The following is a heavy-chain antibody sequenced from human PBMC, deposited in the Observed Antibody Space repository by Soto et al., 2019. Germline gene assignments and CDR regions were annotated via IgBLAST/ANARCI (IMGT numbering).Heavy chain of an antibody. CDR2: ISAYNGNT. Sequence: ASLKVSCKASGYTFTSYGISWVRQAPGQGLEWMGWISAYNGNTNYAQKLQGRVTMTTDTSTSTAYMELRSLRSDDTAVYYCARVTTYYDFWSGYYYFDYWGQGTLVTVSS. CDR1: GYTFTSYG. V-gene: IGHV1-18*01. J-gene: IGHJ4*02. CDR3: ARVTTYYDFWSGYYYFDY. D-gene: IGHD3-3*01.